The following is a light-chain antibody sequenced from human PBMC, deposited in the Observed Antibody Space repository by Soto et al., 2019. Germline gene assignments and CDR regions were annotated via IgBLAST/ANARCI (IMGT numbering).Light chain of an antibody. Sequence: EIVITQSPATLSVSAGERATLSCRASQSVSSNLAWYQQKPGQAPRLLIYGASTRATGIPARFSGSGSGTEFSLTISSLQSEDFVVYYCQQYNNWPPKTFGQGTKV. CDR1: QSVSSN. CDR2: GAS. J-gene: IGKJ1*01. V-gene: IGKV3-15*01. CDR3: QQYNNWPPKT.